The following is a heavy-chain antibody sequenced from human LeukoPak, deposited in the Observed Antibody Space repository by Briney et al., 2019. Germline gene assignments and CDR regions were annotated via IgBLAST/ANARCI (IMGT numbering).Heavy chain of an antibody. CDR3: ARDSHYYGSENSYHGLDY. CDR1: GSTVSSNY. Sequence: GGSLRLSCLVSGSTVSSNYMSWVRQAPGKGLEWVSVIYGDGTTYYADSVKGRFTISRDNFKSTLYLQMNSLRAEDTAVYYCARDSHYYGSENSYHGLDYWGQGTLVTVSS. CDR2: IYGDGTT. J-gene: IGHJ4*02. V-gene: IGHV3-66*01. D-gene: IGHD3-10*01.